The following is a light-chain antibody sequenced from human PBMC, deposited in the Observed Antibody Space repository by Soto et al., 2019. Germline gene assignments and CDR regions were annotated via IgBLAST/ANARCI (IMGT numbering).Light chain of an antibody. CDR2: GAS. V-gene: IGKV3-20*01. CDR1: QSVSSIY. CDR3: QQYGSSRWT. Sequence: EIVLTQSPGILSLSPGERATLSYRASQSVSSIYLAWYQQKPGQAPRLLIYGASSRATGIPDRFSGSGSGTDITLTISRLEPEDFAVYYCQQYGSSRWTFGQGTKVEI. J-gene: IGKJ1*01.